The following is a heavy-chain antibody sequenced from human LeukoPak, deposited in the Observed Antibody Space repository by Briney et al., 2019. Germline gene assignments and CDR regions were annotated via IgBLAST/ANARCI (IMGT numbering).Heavy chain of an antibody. D-gene: IGHD1-26*01. V-gene: IGHV4-38-2*01. J-gene: IGHJ2*01. CDR1: GYSISSGFY. CDR2: IFHSGLA. Sequence: SETLSLTCAVSGYSISSGFYWGWIRQSPGKGLEWIGSIFHSGLAHSNPSLKSRVTISVDTSKNQLSLKLSSVTAADTAVYYCARFSDPYFWGRGTQVPVSS. CDR3: ARFSDPYF.